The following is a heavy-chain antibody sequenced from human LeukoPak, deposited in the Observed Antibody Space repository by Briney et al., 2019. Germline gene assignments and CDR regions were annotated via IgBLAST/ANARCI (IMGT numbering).Heavy chain of an antibody. Sequence: ASVKVSCTASGGTFSSYAISWVRQAPGQGLEWMGGIIPIFGTANYAQKFQGRVTITADESTSTAYMELSSLRSENTAVYYCARDQIDDYGGKDYYYYGMDVWGQGTTVTVSS. J-gene: IGHJ6*02. CDR3: ARDQIDDYGGKDYYYYGMDV. CDR2: IIPIFGTA. D-gene: IGHD4-23*01. V-gene: IGHV1-69*13. CDR1: GGTFSSYA.